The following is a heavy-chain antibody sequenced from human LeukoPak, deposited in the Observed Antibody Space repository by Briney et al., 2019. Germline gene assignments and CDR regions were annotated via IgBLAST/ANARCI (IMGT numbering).Heavy chain of an antibody. CDR1: GFTFSTPG. CDR2: IWYDGSNE. D-gene: IGHD4/OR15-4a*01. CDR3: AKDQGANYYYYMDV. J-gene: IGHJ6*03. Sequence: GRSLRLSCAASGFTFSTPGMYWVRQAPGKGLEWVALIWYDGSNEYADSVKGRFTISRDNSKNTLYLQMNSLRAEDTAVYHCAKDQGANYYYYMDVWGKGATVTVSS. V-gene: IGHV3-33*06.